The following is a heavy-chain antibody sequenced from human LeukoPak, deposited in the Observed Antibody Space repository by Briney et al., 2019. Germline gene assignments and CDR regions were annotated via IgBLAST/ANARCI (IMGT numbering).Heavy chain of an antibody. D-gene: IGHD3-9*01. CDR3: ARHYDILTGCYDY. V-gene: IGHV1-18*01. J-gene: IGHJ4*02. CDR2: ISAYNGNT. Sequence: ASVKVSCKASCYTFTSYGISWVRQAPGQGLEWLGWISAYNGNTNYAQKLQGRVTMTTDTSTSTAYMELWLLRSDDTAVYYCARHYDILTGCYDYWGQGTLVTVSP. CDR1: CYTFTSYG.